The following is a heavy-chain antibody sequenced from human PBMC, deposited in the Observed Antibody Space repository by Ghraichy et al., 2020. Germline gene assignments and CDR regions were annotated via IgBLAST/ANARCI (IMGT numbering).Heavy chain of an antibody. V-gene: IGHV2-5*01. J-gene: IGHJ4*02. CDR3: AHTMGGFGESFFDY. Sequence: SGPTLVKPTQTLTLTCTFSGFSLSTTGLVVAWIGHPPGKALEWLALIFWNNDDRTSPSLKSRLTITKETSKNQVVLTITNMDPVDTATYYLAHTMGGFGESFFDYWGQGTLVTVSS. D-gene: IGHD3-10*01. CDR1: GFSLSTTGLV. CDR2: IFWNNDD.